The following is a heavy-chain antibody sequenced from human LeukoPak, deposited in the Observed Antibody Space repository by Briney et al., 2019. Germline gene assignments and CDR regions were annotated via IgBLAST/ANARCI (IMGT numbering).Heavy chain of an antibody. J-gene: IGHJ4*02. CDR2: ISSASSYI. D-gene: IGHD6-19*01. CDR1: GFTFSIYN. CDR3: ERASDRSGWYKGGFHY. V-gene: IGHV3-21*01. Sequence: GGSLRLSCAASGFTFSIYNINWVRQAPGKGLEWVSSISSASSYIYYADSVKGRFTISRDNAKNSLYLQMNGLRAEDTAVYYCERASDRSGWYKGGFHYWGQGTLVTVSS.